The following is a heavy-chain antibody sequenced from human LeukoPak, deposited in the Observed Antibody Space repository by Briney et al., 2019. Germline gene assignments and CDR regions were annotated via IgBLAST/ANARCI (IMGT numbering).Heavy chain of an antibody. CDR1: GFTFSSYG. J-gene: IGHJ4*02. CDR2: IRYDGSNK. CDR3: AKDSRPHPPPMVRGVYFDY. V-gene: IGHV3-30*02. D-gene: IGHD3-10*01. Sequence: PGGSLRLSCAASGFTFSSYGMHWVRQAPGKGLEWVAFIRYDGSNKYYADSVKGRFTISRDNSKNTLYLQMNSLRAEDTAVYYCAKDSRPHPPPMVRGVYFDYWGQGTLVTVSS.